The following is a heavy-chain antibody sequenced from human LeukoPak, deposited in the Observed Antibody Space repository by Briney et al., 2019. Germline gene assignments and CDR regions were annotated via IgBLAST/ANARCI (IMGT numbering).Heavy chain of an antibody. CDR1: GGSISSGGYY. V-gene: IGHV4-61*08. Sequence: SQTLSLTCTVSGGSISSGGYYWSWIRQHPGKGLEWIGYIYYSGSTNYNPSLKSRVTISVDTSKNQFSLKLTSVTAADTAVYYCATAGPISGRHNYFDSWGQGTLVTVSS. D-gene: IGHD3-10*01. J-gene: IGHJ4*02. CDR2: IYYSGST. CDR3: ATAGPISGRHNYFDS.